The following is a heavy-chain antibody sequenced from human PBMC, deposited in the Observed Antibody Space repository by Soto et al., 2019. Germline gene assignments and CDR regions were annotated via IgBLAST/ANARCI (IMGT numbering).Heavy chain of an antibody. J-gene: IGHJ4*02. V-gene: IGHV3-23*01. CDR1: GFIFSNYA. D-gene: IGHD6-19*01. CDR2: ISSSGDST. CDR3: AKRHTSGWPAFDY. Sequence: EVQLLESGGGLVQPGGSLRLSCAASGFIFSNYAMNWVRQAPGKGLEWVSAISSSGDSTYYADSVKGRFTISSDNSKNTVSLQMTSLRAEDTAVYYCAKRHTSGWPAFDYWGQGTLVTVAS.